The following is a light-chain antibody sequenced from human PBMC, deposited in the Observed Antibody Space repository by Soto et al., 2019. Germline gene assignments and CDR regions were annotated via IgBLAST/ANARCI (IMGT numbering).Light chain of an antibody. CDR2: EVS. V-gene: IGLV2-8*01. Sequence: SALTQPPSASGSPGQSVTISCAGTSSDVGDYNYVSWYQQHPGKAPKLMIYEVSKRPSGVPDRFSGSKSGNTASLTVSGLQAEDEADYYCSSYAGSNRVFGTGTKVPVL. J-gene: IGLJ1*01. CDR3: SSYAGSNRV. CDR1: SSDVGDYNY.